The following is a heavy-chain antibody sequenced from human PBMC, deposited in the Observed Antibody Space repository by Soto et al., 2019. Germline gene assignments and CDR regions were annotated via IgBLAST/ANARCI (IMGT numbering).Heavy chain of an antibody. J-gene: IGHJ4*02. V-gene: IGHV1-18*01. CDR2: ISAHNGNT. CDR1: GYTFTSYG. Sequence: QVHLVQSGDEVKKPGASVKVSCKASGYTFTSYGITWVRQAPGQGLEWMGWISAHNGNTDYAQKLQGRVIVTRETSTSTAYMERRSLISDDAAVYYCARGRYGDYWGQGALVTVSS. D-gene: IGHD1-1*01. CDR3: ARGRYGDY.